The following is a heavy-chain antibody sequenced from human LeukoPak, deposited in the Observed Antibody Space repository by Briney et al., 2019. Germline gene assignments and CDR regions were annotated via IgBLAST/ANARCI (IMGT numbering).Heavy chain of an antibody. CDR1: GFTVSSNY. J-gene: IGHJ4*02. D-gene: IGHD4-17*01. Sequence: GGSLRLSCAASGFTVSSNYMSWVRQAPGKGLEWVSSISGSGGNTYYADSVKGRFTISRDNSKNTLYLQMNSLRAEDTAGYYCAKGRNDYGDAALNYWGQGTLVTVSS. CDR3: AKGRNDYGDAALNY. V-gene: IGHV3-23*01. CDR2: ISGSGGNT.